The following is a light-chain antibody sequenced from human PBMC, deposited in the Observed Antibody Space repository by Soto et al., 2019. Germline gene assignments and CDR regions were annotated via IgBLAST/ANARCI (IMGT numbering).Light chain of an antibody. Sequence: QSALTQPASVSGSPGQSITISCTGTSSDVGGYNYVSWYQQHPDKAPNLIIFDVSNRPSGISIRFSGSKSGNTASLTISWLQAEDEADYYCASYTSSSTSVIFGRGTKLTVL. CDR3: ASYTSSSTSVI. CDR2: DVS. V-gene: IGLV2-14*03. CDR1: SSDVGGYNY. J-gene: IGLJ2*01.